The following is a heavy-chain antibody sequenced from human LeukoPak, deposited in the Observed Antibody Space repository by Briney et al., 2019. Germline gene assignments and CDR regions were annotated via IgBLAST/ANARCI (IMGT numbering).Heavy chain of an antibody. CDR2: IYHNGIN. Sequence: PSETLSLNCTVAGGSVNSGNHYWGWIRQPPGQGLEWIWSIYHNGINYYNPSVASRVTISVDTSKNQFSLNLTAVTAADSAVYFCARWAAGAAAGNFDYWGQGTLVTVSS. CDR3: ARWAAGAAAGNFDY. D-gene: IGHD6-13*01. V-gene: IGHV4-39*01. CDR1: GGSVNSGNHY. J-gene: IGHJ4*02.